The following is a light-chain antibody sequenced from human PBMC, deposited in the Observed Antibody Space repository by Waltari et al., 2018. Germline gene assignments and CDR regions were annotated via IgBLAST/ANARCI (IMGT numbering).Light chain of an antibody. V-gene: IGLV3-19*01. J-gene: IGLJ2*01. CDR2: DKN. CDR1: SLRSYY. CDR3: HSRDASGVGGS. Sequence: SSELTQDPAVSVAMGQTVRITCQGDSLRSYYASWYQQRPGQAPIIYMYDKNSRPSGVPDRFSGSSSDNTASLTITGAQAEDEASYYCHSRDASGVGGSFGGGTKLTVL.